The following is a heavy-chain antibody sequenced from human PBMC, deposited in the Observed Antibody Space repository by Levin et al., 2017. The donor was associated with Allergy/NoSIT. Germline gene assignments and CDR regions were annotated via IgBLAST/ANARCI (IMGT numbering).Heavy chain of an antibody. Sequence: SETLSLTCSVSGASISDYYWTWIRQPPGKGLEWIGYIHDSGSTTYNTSLKTRLTISVDTSKNQLSLRLNSVTAADTAVYYCATSRHSSGYYYFDDWGQGTLVTVSS. J-gene: IGHJ4*02. D-gene: IGHD6-19*01. CDR1: GASISDYY. V-gene: IGHV4-59*01. CDR2: IHDSGST. CDR3: ATSRHSSGYYYFDD.